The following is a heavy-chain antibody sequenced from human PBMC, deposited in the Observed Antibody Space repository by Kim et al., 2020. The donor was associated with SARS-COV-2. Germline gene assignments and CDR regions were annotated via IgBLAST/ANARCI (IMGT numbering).Heavy chain of an antibody. Sequence: SETLSLTCAVSGASISSCIWWSWVRQPPGKGLEWFGEIYHTGSTNYNPSLKTRVTISVDKSKNLFSLNLSSVTAADTAVYYCARGPGYTANTPHHWFDPGGEESLVTVSS. CDR2: IYHTGST. CDR3: ARGPGYTANTPHHWFDP. J-gene: IGHJ5*02. V-gene: IGHV4-4*02. CDR1: GASISSCIW. D-gene: IGHD5-18*01.